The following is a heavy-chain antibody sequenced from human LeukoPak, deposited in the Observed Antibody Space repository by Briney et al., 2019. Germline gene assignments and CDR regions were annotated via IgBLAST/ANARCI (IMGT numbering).Heavy chain of an antibody. CDR3: ARDPPGVKGDYNYQFDY. Sequence: SVKVSCKASGGSFSRYTINWVRQAPGQGLEWMGGIIPIFGTANYAQKFQGRVTITADESTSTAYMELSSLRSEDTAVYYCARDPPGVKGDYNYQFDYWGQGTLVTVSS. CDR2: IIPIFGTA. D-gene: IGHD4-17*01. J-gene: IGHJ4*02. V-gene: IGHV1-69*13. CDR1: GGSFSRYT.